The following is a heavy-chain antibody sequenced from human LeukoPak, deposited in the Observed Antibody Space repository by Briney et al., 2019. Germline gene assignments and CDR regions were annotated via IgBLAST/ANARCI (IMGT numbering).Heavy chain of an antibody. V-gene: IGHV3-7*01. D-gene: IGHD5/OR15-5a*01. CDR1: GFTFTNYW. CDR3: VRDSGAYSSVYYDAFDF. J-gene: IGHJ3*01. Sequence: GSLRLSCAASGFTFTNYWMIWVRQAPGKGLEWVANINREGSEKHYADSVNGRFTISRDNAKNSMFLQMNSLRVDDTAMYYCVRDSGAYSSVYYDAFDFWGQGTVVTVSS. CDR2: INREGSEK.